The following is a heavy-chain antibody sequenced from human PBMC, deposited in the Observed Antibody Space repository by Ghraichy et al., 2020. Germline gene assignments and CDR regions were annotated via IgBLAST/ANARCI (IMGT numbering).Heavy chain of an antibody. V-gene: IGHV3-23*01. Sequence: GGSLRLSCAASGFTFSSYAMSWVRQAPGKGLEWVSAISGSGGSTYYADSVKGRFTISRDNSKNTLYLQMNSLRAEDTAVYYCAKGRYYDYVWGSYYYFDYWGQGTLVTVSS. CDR1: GFTFSSYA. D-gene: IGHD3-16*01. J-gene: IGHJ4*02. CDR3: AKGRYYDYVWGSYYYFDY. CDR2: ISGSGGST.